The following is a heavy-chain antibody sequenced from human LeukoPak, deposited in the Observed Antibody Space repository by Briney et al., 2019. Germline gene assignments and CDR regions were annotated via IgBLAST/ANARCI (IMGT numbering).Heavy chain of an antibody. J-gene: IGHJ4*02. Sequence: PSETLSLTCTVSGGSISSYYWSWIRQPPGRGLEWIGYIYYSGTTNYNPSLKSRVTISVDTSKNQFSLKLSSVTAVDTAVYYCARHETSGSWTSSFDYWGQGTLVTVSS. CDR2: IYYSGTT. V-gene: IGHV4-59*01. CDR3: ARHETSGSWTSSFDY. D-gene: IGHD6-13*01. CDR1: GGSISSYY.